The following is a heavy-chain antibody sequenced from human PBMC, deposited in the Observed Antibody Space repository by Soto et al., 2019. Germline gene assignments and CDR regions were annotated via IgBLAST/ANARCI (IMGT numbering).Heavy chain of an antibody. CDR1: GYTFTSYP. CDR2: INAGNGDT. D-gene: IGHD3-22*01. J-gene: IGHJ4*02. CDR3: ARDWTHYDSSGPGDY. Sequence: ASVKVSCQASGYTFTSYPMHWVRQAPGQRLEWMGWINAGNGDTKYSQKFQGRVTITRDTSASTAYMELSSLRSEDTAVYYCARDWTHYDSSGPGDYWGQGTLVTVSS. V-gene: IGHV1-3*01.